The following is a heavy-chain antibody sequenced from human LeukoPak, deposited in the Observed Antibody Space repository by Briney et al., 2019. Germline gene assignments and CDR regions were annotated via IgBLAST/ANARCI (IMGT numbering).Heavy chain of an antibody. CDR1: GFTVSSNY. CDR2: IYSGGST. V-gene: IGHV3-53*01. D-gene: IGHD1-26*01. CDR3: ARVGWELPYYFDY. Sequence: PGGSLRLSCAASGFTVSSNYMSWVRQAPGKGLEWVSVIYSGGSTYYADSVKGRFTISRDNSKNTLYLQMNSLRAEDTAVYYCARVGWELPYYFDYWGQGTLVTVSS. J-gene: IGHJ4*02.